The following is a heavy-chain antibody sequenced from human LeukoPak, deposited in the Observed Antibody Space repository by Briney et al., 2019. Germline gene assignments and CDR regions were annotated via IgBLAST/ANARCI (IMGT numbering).Heavy chain of an antibody. V-gene: IGHV3-33*01. D-gene: IGHD2-2*01. J-gene: IGHJ3*02. Sequence: GRSLRLSWAASGFTFSSYGMHWVRQAPGKGLEWVAVIWYDGSNKYYADSVKGRFTISRDNSKNTLYLQMNSLRAEDTAVYYCARDPGDMPSNAFDIWGQGTMVTVSS. CDR2: IWYDGSNK. CDR1: GFTFSSYG. CDR3: ARDPGDMPSNAFDI.